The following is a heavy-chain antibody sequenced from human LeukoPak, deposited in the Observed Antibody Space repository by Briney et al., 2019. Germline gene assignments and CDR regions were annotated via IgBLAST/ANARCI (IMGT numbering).Heavy chain of an antibody. Sequence: GGSLRLSCAASGFTFSSYAMHWVRQAPGKGLEWVAVISYDGSNKYYADSVKGRFTISRDNSKNTLYLRMNSLRAEDTAVYYCARHHYGSGSDDAFDIWGQGTMVTVSS. CDR2: ISYDGSNK. V-gene: IGHV3-30*04. CDR3: ARHHYGSGSDDAFDI. J-gene: IGHJ3*02. CDR1: GFTFSSYA. D-gene: IGHD3-10*01.